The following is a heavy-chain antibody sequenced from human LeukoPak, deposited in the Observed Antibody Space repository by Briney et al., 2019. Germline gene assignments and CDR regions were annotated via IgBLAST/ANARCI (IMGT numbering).Heavy chain of an antibody. CDR1: GFTFSSYW. V-gene: IGHV3-7*01. Sequence: GGSLRLSCAASGFTFSSYWMSWVRQAPGKGLEWVANVKEDGSEKYYVDSVKGRFTISRDNAKNSLDLQMNSLRAEDTAVYYCARVSQRMPARNPLDYWGQGTLVTVSS. CDR2: VKEDGSEK. J-gene: IGHJ4*02. CDR3: ARVSQRMPARNPLDY. D-gene: IGHD6-6*01.